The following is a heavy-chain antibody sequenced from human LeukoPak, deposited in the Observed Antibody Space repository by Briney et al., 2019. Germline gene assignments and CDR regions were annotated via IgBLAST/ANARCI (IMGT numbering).Heavy chain of an antibody. V-gene: IGHV3-9*01. CDR2: ISWNSGSI. CDR3: VVTRYYYNYYMDV. J-gene: IGHJ6*03. D-gene: IGHD2-21*02. Sequence: PGRSLRLSCAASGFTFDDYAMHWVRQAPGKGLEWVSGISWNSGSIGYADSVKGRFTISRDNAKNSLYLQMNSLRAEDTALYYCVVTRYYYNYYMDVWGKGTTVTVSS. CDR1: GFTFDDYA.